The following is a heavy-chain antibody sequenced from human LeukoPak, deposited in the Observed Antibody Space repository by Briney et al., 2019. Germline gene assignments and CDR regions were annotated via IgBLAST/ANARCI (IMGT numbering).Heavy chain of an antibody. CDR3: ARGTIVGATARFDY. CDR2: IYYSGST. V-gene: IGHV4-59*08. CDR1: GGSISSYY. D-gene: IGHD1-26*01. J-gene: IGHJ4*02. Sequence: SETLSLTCTVSGGSISSYYWSWIRQPPGKGLEWIGYIYYSGSTNYNPSLKSRVTISVDTSKNQFSLKLSSVTAADTAVYYCARGTIVGATARFDYWGQGTLVTVSS.